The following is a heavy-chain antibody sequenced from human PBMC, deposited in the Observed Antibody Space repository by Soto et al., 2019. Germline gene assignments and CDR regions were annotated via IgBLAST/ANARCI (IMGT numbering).Heavy chain of an antibody. V-gene: IGHV1-18*01. CDR2: ISAYNGNT. D-gene: IGHD3-22*01. J-gene: IGHJ6*02. CDR3: ARDRTYYYDSSGSLAYYYYGMDV. Sequence: GASVKVSCKASGYTFTSYGISWVRQAPGQGLEWMGWISAYNGNTNYAQKLQGRVAMTTDTSTSTAYMELRSPRSDDTAVYYCARDRTYYYDSSGSLAYYYYGMDVWGQGTTVTVSS. CDR1: GYTFTSYG.